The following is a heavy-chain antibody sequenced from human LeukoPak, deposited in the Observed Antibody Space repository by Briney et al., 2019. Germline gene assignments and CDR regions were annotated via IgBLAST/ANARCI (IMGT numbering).Heavy chain of an antibody. V-gene: IGHV4-34*01. CDR2: INHSGST. Sequence: SETLSLTCSVFGGSFSEYYWSWSRQPPGKGLEWMGEINHSGSTNYNPSLKSRVTISVDTSKNQISLILNSVTAADTAVYYCARGISTHWFDPWGQGTLVIVSS. J-gene: IGHJ5*02. D-gene: IGHD3-3*02. CDR1: GGSFSEYY. CDR3: ARGISTHWFDP.